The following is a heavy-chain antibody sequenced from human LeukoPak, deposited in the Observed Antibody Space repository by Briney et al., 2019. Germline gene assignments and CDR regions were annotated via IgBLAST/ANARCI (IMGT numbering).Heavy chain of an antibody. D-gene: IGHD3-10*01. CDR1: GGSISSSY. CDR3: ARAGESRKTMVRGVYYDYYGMDV. Sequence: SETLSLTCTVSGGSISSSYWSWIRQPTGKGLEWIGRISSSGSTKYNPSLKSRVSMSVDTSKNQFSLKLSSVTAADTAVYYCARAGESRKTMVRGVYYDYYGMDVRGQGTTVTVSS. V-gene: IGHV4-4*07. CDR2: ISSSGST. J-gene: IGHJ6*02.